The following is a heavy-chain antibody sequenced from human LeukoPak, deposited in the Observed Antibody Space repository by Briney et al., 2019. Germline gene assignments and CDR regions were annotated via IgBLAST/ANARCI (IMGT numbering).Heavy chain of an antibody. CDR2: VRHIGGET. Sequence: PGGSLRLSCAGSGFTFSNSWMGWVRQAPGKGLEWVANVRHIGGETYYVDSVKGRFTISRDNAKNSVYLQMNSLGADDTAVYYCATYSILNAREFRYWGQGTLVTVTS. V-gene: IGHV3-7*01. D-gene: IGHD4-11*01. J-gene: IGHJ1*01. CDR1: GFTFSNSW. CDR3: ATYSILNAREFRY.